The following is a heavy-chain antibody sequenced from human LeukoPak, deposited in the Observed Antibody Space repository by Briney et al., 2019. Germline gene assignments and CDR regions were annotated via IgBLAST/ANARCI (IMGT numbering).Heavy chain of an antibody. V-gene: IGHV2-5*01. CDR3: AHRAGDGYNPPWFDP. CDR1: GFSLSTIGVG. J-gene: IGHJ5*02. Sequence: SGPTLVNPTQTLTLTCTFSGFSLSTIGVGVGWIRQPPGKALEWLALIYWNDDKRYSPSLKSRLTITKDTSKNQVVLTMTNMDPVDTATYYCAHRAGDGYNPPWFDPWGQGTLVTVSS. CDR2: IYWNDDK. D-gene: IGHD5-12*01.